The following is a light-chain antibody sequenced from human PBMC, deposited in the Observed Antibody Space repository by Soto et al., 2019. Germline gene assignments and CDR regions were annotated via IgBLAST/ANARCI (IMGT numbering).Light chain of an antibody. CDR1: QSVSSY. CDR3: QQRSNRPIT. J-gene: IGKJ1*01. V-gene: IGKV3-11*01. Sequence: VMFTQSASTLSLSPGERATLSCRASQSVSSYLAWYQQKPGQAPRLLIYDASNRATGIPARFSGSGSGTDFTLTISSLEPEDFAVYYCQQRSNRPITFGQGTKVDIK. CDR2: DAS.